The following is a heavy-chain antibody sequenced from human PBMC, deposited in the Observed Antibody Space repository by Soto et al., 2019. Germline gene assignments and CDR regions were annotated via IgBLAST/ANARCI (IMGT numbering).Heavy chain of an antibody. J-gene: IGHJ6*02. CDR2: IWYDGSNK. Sequence: GGSLRLSCAASGFTFSSYGMHWVRQAPGKGLEWVAVIWYDGSNKYYADSVKGRFTISRDNSKNTLYLQMNSLRAEDTAVYYCARDVGQQLRYYYYYGMDVWGQGTTVTVSS. CDR3: ARDVGQQLRYYYYYGMDV. V-gene: IGHV3-33*01. D-gene: IGHD6-13*01. CDR1: GFTFSSYG.